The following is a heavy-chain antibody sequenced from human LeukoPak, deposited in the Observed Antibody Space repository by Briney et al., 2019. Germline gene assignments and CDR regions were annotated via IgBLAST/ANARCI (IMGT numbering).Heavy chain of an antibody. J-gene: IGHJ4*02. CDR3: ARKDGDY. CDR2: IYTSGST. D-gene: IGHD6-6*01. CDR1: GTSITSFH. Sequence: PSETLSLTCAISGTSITSFHWTWFRQPAGRGLEWIGLIYTSGSTLYNPSLQSRVAMSVDVTKNQLSLKLSYVTAADAATYYCARKDGDYWGQGTLVTVSS. V-gene: IGHV4-4*07.